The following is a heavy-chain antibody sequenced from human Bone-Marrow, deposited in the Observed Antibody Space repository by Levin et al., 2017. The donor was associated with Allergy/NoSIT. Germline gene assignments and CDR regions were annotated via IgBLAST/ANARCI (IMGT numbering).Heavy chain of an antibody. CDR1: GYTLTELS. Sequence: GESLKISCKVSGYTLTELSMHWVRQAPGKGLEWMGGFDPEDGETIYAQKFQGRVTMTEDTSTDTAYMELSSLRSEDTAVYYCATEGDGYCSGGSCYSRSDWFDPWGQGTLVTVSS. CDR2: FDPEDGET. V-gene: IGHV1-24*01. J-gene: IGHJ5*02. D-gene: IGHD2-15*01. CDR3: ATEGDGYCSGGSCYSRSDWFDP.